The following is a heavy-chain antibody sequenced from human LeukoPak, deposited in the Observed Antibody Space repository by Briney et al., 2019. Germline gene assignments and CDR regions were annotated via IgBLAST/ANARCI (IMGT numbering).Heavy chain of an antibody. CDR3: ARDPKGPDDYVPDY. J-gene: IGHJ4*02. Sequence: GGSLRLSCAASGFTVSSNYMNWVRQAPGKGLEWVSSISSSSSYIYYADSVKGRFTISRDNAKNSLYLQMNSLRAEDTAVYYCARDPKGPDDYVPDYWGQGTLVTVSS. D-gene: IGHD4-17*01. CDR2: ISSSSSYI. V-gene: IGHV3-21*01. CDR1: GFTVSSNY.